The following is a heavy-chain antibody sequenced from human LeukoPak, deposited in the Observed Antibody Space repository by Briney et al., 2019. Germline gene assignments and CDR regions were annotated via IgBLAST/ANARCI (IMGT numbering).Heavy chain of an antibody. CDR3: ARVGSYSNYYFDY. V-gene: IGHV4-59*01. CDR2: IYYSGST. J-gene: IGHJ4*02. Sequence: SETLSLTCTVSGGSISSYYWSWIRQPPGKGLEWIGYIYYSGSTNYNPSLNGRVTISVDTSKNQFSLKLSSVTAADTAVYYCARVGSYSNYYFDYWGQGTLVTVSS. CDR1: GGSISSYY. D-gene: IGHD4-11*01.